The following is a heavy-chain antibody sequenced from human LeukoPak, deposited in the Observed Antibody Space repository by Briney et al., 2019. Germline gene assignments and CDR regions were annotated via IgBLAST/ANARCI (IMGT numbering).Heavy chain of an antibody. CDR2: LNPNSGST. V-gene: IGHV1-46*01. Sequence: ASVKVSCKASGYTFTSYGISWVRQAPGQWLEWMGILNPNSGSTTYAQSFRGRVTVTRDTSTSTVYMELSSLRSKDTAVYYCARDWGCSGGSRYENWFDPWGQGTLVTVSS. D-gene: IGHD2-15*01. CDR3: ARDWGCSGGSRYENWFDP. J-gene: IGHJ5*02. CDR1: GYTFTSYG.